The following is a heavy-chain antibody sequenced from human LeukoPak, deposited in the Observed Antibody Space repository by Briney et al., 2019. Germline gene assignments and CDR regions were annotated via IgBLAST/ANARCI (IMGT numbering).Heavy chain of an antibody. CDR2: IYYSGST. CDR1: GGSISSSSYY. Sequence: PSETLSLTCTVSGGSISSSSYYWGWIRQPPGKGLEWIGSIYYSGSTYYNPSLKSRVTISVDTSKNQFSLKLSSVTAADTAVYYCARTCIIDSGWKPLIDYWGQGTLVTVSS. CDR3: ARTCIIDSGWKPLIDY. J-gene: IGHJ4*02. D-gene: IGHD6-19*01. V-gene: IGHV4-39*01.